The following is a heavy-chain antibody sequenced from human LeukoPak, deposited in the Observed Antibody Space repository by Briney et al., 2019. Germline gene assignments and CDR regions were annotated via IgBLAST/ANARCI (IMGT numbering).Heavy chain of an antibody. D-gene: IGHD3-3*02. CDR1: GFTFSDSA. CDR3: ARDIEFST. CDR2: INFSGGNT. J-gene: IGHJ3*01. V-gene: IGHV3-23*01. Sequence: GGSLRLSCAATGFTFSDSAMNWVRQAPGKGLEWLSLINFSGGNTYYADSMKGRFTISRDNSKDTLYLQMNSLRAEDTAIYYCARDIEFSTWGLGTMVTVSS.